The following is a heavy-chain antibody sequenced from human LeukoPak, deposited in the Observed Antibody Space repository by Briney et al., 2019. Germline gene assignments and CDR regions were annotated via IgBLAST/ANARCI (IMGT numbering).Heavy chain of an antibody. J-gene: IGHJ3*02. CDR1: GYTFTSYG. Sequence: ASVKVSCKASGYTFTSYGISWVRQAPGQGLEWMGWINPNSGGTNYAQKFQGRVTMTRDTSISTAYMELSRLRSDDTAVYYCARTRRLVDAFDIWGQGTMVTVSS. CDR3: ARTRRLVDAFDI. V-gene: IGHV1-2*02. CDR2: INPNSGGT. D-gene: IGHD6-19*01.